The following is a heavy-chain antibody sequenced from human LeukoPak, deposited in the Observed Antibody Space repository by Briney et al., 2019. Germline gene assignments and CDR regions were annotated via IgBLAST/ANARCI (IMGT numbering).Heavy chain of an antibody. CDR1: GFTFSSYS. Sequence: AGGSLRLSCAASGFTFSSYSMNWIRQAPGKGLEWVSYISSSGNTTYNADSVKGRFSITRDNAKNSLYLQMNSLRAEDTAVYYCARDGGSAWFLDYWGQGTLVTVSS. CDR2: ISSSGNTT. V-gene: IGHV3-48*04. CDR3: ARDGGSAWFLDY. J-gene: IGHJ4*02. D-gene: IGHD6-19*01.